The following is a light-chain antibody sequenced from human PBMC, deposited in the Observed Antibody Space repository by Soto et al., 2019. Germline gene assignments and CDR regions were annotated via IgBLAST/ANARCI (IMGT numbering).Light chain of an antibody. J-gene: IGKJ2*01. CDR2: DAS. Sequence: DIQMTQSPSTLSASVGDRVTITCRASQSISSWLAWYQQKPGKAPKLLIYDASSLESGVTSRFSGSGSGTEFTLTISSLQPDDFATYYCQQYNSYPYTCGQGTKLEIK. CDR1: QSISSW. CDR3: QQYNSYPYT. V-gene: IGKV1-5*01.